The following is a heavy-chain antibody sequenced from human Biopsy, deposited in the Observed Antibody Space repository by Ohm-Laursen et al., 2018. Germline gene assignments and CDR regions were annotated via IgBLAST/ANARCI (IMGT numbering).Heavy chain of an antibody. CDR3: ATELLPPGVGGPWLDS. Sequence: LSLTCAASGVTLSGYGMNWVRQAPGKGLEWVSSISASSSYIHYADSVKGRFTVSRDNTKNSLYLQMNSLRAADTAIYYCATELLPPGVGGPWLDSWGQGTLVTVSS. CDR1: GVTLSGYG. CDR2: ISASSSYI. V-gene: IGHV3-21*06. J-gene: IGHJ5*01. D-gene: IGHD3-10*01.